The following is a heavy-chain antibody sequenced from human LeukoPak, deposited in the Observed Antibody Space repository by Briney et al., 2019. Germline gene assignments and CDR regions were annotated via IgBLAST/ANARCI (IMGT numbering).Heavy chain of an antibody. V-gene: IGHV4-39*01. CDR2: IYFSGST. D-gene: IGHD3-3*01. Sequence: PSETLSLTCTVSGGSISSSSYYWGWIRQPPGKGLEWIGSIYFSGSTYYNPSLKSRVTISVDTSKNQFSLKLSSVTAADTAVYYCARHSITIFGVAQNWFDPWGQGTLVTVSS. CDR3: ARHSITIFGVAQNWFDP. CDR1: GGSISSSSYY. J-gene: IGHJ5*02.